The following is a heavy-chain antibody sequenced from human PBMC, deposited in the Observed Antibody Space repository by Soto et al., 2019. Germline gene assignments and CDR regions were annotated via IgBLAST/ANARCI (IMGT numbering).Heavy chain of an antibody. CDR2: ISGGGGST. D-gene: IGHD3-3*01. J-gene: IGHJ5*02. CDR1: GFTFSSYA. V-gene: IGHV3-23*01. CDR3: AKDPTYYDFWSGYSWFDP. Sequence: EVQLLESGGGLVQPGGSLRLSCAASGFTFSSYAMSWVRQAPGKGLEWVPGISGGGGSTHYADSVKGRFTISRDNPKNTLYLQMNGLGAEDTAVYYCAKDPTYYDFWSGYSWFDPWGQGTLVTVSS.